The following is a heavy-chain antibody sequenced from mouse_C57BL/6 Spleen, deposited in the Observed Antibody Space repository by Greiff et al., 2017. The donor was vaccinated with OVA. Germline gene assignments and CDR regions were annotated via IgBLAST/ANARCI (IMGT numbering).Heavy chain of an antibody. V-gene: IGHV5-9*01. D-gene: IGHD1-3*01. J-gene: IGHJ2*01. CDR3: ARQGWYLYYFDY. CDR2: ISGGGGNT. CDR1: GFTFSSYT. Sequence: EVKLMESGGGLVKPGGSLKLSCAASGFTFSSYTMSWVRQTPEKRLEWVATISGGGGNTYYPDSVKGRFTISRDNAKNTLYLQMSSLRSEDTALYYCARQGWYLYYFDYWGQGTTLTVSS.